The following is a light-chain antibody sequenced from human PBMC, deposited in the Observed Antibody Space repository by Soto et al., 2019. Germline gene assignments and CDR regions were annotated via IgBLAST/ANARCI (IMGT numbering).Light chain of an antibody. CDR2: KAS. Sequence: DMQMTQSPSTLSASVGDRVTITYRASQSISSWLAWYQQKPGKAPKLLIYKASSLESGVPSRFSGSGSGREFTLTISSLQPDDFATYYCQQYNSYSWTFGQGTKVEIK. CDR1: QSISSW. V-gene: IGKV1-5*03. J-gene: IGKJ1*01. CDR3: QQYNSYSWT.